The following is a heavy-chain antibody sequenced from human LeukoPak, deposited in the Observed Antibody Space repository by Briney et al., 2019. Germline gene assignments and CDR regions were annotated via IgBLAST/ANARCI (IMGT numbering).Heavy chain of an antibody. CDR1: GYTLTELS. D-gene: IGHD3-22*01. J-gene: IGHJ4*02. CDR3: ATDLMKTGDSSGYYKDY. V-gene: IGHV1-24*01. CDR2: FDPEDGET. Sequence: GASVKVSCKVSGYTLTELSMHWVRQAPGKGLEWMGGFDPEDGETIYAQKFQGRVTMTEDTSTDTAYMELSSLRSEDTAVYYCATDLMKTGDSSGYYKDYWGQGTLVTVSS.